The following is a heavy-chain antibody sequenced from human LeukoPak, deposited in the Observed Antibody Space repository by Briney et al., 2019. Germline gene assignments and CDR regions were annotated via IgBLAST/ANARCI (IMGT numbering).Heavy chain of an antibody. V-gene: IGHV4-39*01. CDR1: GGSISSISSN. Sequence: SETLSLTCAVSGGSISSISSNNWAWIRQPPGKGLELIAAIHYSGSTYYNPSFMSRVTISVDMSKNQFSLKLRSLTATDTAVYYCARLPTGYPNWFDTWGQGILVTVSS. CDR3: ARLPTGYPNWFDT. CDR2: IHYSGST. J-gene: IGHJ5*02. D-gene: IGHD5-18*01.